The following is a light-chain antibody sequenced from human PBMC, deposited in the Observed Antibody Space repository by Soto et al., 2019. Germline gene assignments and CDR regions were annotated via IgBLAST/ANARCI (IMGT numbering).Light chain of an antibody. CDR1: QSVGSSY. Sequence: EVVLTQSPGTLSLSPGERATLSCRASQSVGSSYLAWYQQKPGQPPRLLIYDASKRATGIPPRFSGSGSTTDFTLTISSLEPEDFAVYYCHQRGNGPPWTFGQGTKVDIK. J-gene: IGKJ1*01. V-gene: IGKV3-11*01. CDR2: DAS. CDR3: HQRGNGPPWT.